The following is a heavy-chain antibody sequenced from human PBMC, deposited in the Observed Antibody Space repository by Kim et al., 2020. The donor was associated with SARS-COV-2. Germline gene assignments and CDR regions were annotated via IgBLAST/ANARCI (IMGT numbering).Heavy chain of an antibody. V-gene: IGHV7-4-1*02. CDR3: ARGGRPYGDYVNWFDP. Sequence: ASVKVSCKASGYTFTSYAMNWVRQAPGQGLEWMGWINTNTGNPTYAQGFTGRFVFSLDTSVSTAYLQISSLKAEDTAVYYCARGGRPYGDYVNWFDPWGQGTLVTVSS. CDR1: GYTFTSYA. D-gene: IGHD4-17*01. CDR2: INTNTGNP. J-gene: IGHJ5*02.